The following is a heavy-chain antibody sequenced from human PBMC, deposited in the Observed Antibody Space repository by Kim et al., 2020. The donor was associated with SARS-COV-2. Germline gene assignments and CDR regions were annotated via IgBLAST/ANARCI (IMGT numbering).Heavy chain of an antibody. V-gene: IGHV4-61*02. Sequence: SETLSLTCTVSGGSISSGSYYWSWIRQPAGKGLEWIGRIYTSGSTNYNPSLKSRVTISVDTSKNQFSLKLSSVTAADTAVYYCARSWNYYDSSGYYFSRGAFDIWGQGTMVTVSS. CDR3: ARSWNYYDSSGYYFSRGAFDI. J-gene: IGHJ3*02. CDR2: IYTSGST. CDR1: GGSISSGSYY. D-gene: IGHD3-22*01.